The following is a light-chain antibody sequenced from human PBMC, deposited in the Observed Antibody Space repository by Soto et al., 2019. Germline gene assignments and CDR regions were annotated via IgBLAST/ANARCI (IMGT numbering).Light chain of an antibody. CDR1: QSISDT. Sequence: EIVMTQSPATLSVSPGGRATLSCRASQSISDTLAWYQQKPGQAPRLLIYGASTRATGIPARFSGSGSGTEFTLTISSLQSEDCAIYYCQQYHTWPITFGGGTKVDIK. J-gene: IGKJ4*01. CDR3: QQYHTWPIT. CDR2: GAS. V-gene: IGKV3-15*01.